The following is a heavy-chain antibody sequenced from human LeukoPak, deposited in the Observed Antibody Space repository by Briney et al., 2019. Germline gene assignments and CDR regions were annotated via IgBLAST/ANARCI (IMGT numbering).Heavy chain of an antibody. V-gene: IGHV4-4*07. Sequence: PSETLSLTCTVSGGSINSYYWSWIRQPAGKGLEWIGRIYTSGSTNYNPSLKSRVTMSVDTSKNQFSLKLSSVTAADTAVYYCARGKYQLLPGPFDYWGQGTLVTVSS. CDR1: GGSINSYY. CDR3: ARGKYQLLPGPFDY. J-gene: IGHJ4*02. D-gene: IGHD2-2*01. CDR2: IYTSGST.